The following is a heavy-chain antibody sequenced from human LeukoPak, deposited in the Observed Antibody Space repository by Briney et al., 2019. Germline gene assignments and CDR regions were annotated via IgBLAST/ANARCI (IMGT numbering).Heavy chain of an antibody. CDR3: AKGPGQWLGNWFDP. Sequence: SGGSLRLSCAASGFTFDDYAMHWVRQAPGKGLEWVSGISWNSGSKGYADSVKGRFTISRDNAKNSLYLQMNSLRGEDTALYYCAKGPGQWLGNWFDPWGQGTLVTVSS. V-gene: IGHV3-9*01. CDR2: ISWNSGSK. CDR1: GFTFDDYA. D-gene: IGHD6-19*01. J-gene: IGHJ5*02.